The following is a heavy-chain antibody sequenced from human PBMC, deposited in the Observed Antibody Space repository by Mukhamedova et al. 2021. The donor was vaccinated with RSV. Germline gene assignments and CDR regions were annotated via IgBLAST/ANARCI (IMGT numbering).Heavy chain of an antibody. V-gene: IGHV5-51*01. J-gene: IGHJ5*01. Sequence: EWMGIIYPGDSETKYSPAFQGRVTISADKSINTSYLQWGSLQASDTAMYYCARRSGAEATLFDQKYSSTWYGSWGQGTLGTVSS. CDR3: ARRSGAEATLFDQKYSSTWYGS. D-gene: IGHD6-13*01. CDR2: IYPGDSET.